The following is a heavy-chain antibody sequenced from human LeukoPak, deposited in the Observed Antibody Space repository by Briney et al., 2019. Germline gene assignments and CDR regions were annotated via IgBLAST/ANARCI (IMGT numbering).Heavy chain of an antibody. CDR2: ISGSGGST. CDR1: GFTFSSYA. J-gene: IGHJ1*01. D-gene: IGHD2-15*01. CDR3: AKDRYDCSGGSCYLEYFQH. V-gene: IGHV3-23*01. Sequence: GGSLRLSCAASGFTFSSYAMSWVRQAPGKGLEWVSAISGSGGSTYYADSVKGRFTISRGNSKNTLYLQMNSLRAEDTAVYYCAKDRYDCSGGSCYLEYFQHWGQGTLVTVSS.